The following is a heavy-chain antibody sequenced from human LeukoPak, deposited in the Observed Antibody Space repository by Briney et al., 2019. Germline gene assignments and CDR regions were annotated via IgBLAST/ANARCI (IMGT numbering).Heavy chain of an antibody. CDR1: GGSFSGYY. CDR2: INHSGST. Sequence: SETLSLTCAVYGGSFSGYYWSWIRQPPGKGLEWIGEINHSGSTNHNPSLKSRVTISVDTSKNQFSLKLSSVTAADTAVYYCARVTHYWGQGTLVTVSS. CDR3: ARVTHY. D-gene: IGHD2-15*01. V-gene: IGHV4-34*01. J-gene: IGHJ4*02.